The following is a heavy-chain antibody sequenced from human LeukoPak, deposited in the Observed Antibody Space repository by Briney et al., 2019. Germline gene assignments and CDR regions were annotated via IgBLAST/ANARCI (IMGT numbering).Heavy chain of an antibody. CDR2: IIPIFGIA. D-gene: IGHD6-19*01. CDR3: ARDTGYSSGWYNY. Sequence: SVKVSCKASGGTFSSYAISWVRQAPGQGLEWMGGIIPIFGIANYAQKFQGRVTITADKSTSTAYMELSSLRSEDTAVYYCARDTGYSSGWYNYWGQGTLVTVSS. V-gene: IGHV1-69*10. J-gene: IGHJ4*02. CDR1: GGTFSSYA.